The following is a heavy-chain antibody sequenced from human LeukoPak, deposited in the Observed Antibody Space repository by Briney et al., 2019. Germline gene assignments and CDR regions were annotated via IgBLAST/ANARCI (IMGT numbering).Heavy chain of an antibody. V-gene: IGHV4-59*01. CDR2: IYCSGST. CDR3: ENTYSNLSLKSQVTISVDTSKNQFSLELSSVTAEDTAVYYCALVIHAPVPYYYYYIDV. J-gene: IGHJ6*03. Sequence: PSETLSLTCTVSGGSISSYYWSWVRQPPGKGLEWVGYIYCSGSTNYNPSRQSRVNIEDDTNKNQFALKLRSVCAAGTAVFYCENTYSNLSLKSQVTISVDTSKNQFSLELSSVTAEDTAVYYCALVIHAPVPYYYYYIDVWGKGTTVTVSS. D-gene: IGHD3-10*01. CDR1: GGSISSYY.